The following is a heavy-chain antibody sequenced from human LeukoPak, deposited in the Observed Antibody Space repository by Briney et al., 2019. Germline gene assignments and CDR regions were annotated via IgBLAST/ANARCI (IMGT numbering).Heavy chain of an antibody. D-gene: IGHD6-19*01. J-gene: IGHJ4*02. CDR2: ISPDGSAE. V-gene: IGHV3-7*03. CDR1: GFAFSSYW. Sequence: PGGSLRLSCVASGFAFSSYWMSWVRQAPGKGLELVANISPDGSAEDYVDSVRGRFAISRDNSKNMLHLQMSSLTGEDTALYYCVRRGDASSGWGDHDYWGQGALVTVSS. CDR3: VRRGDASSGWGDHDY.